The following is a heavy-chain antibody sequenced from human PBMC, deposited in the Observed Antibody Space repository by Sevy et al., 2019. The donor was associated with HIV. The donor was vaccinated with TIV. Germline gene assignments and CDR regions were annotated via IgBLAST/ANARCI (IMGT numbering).Heavy chain of an antibody. Sequence: GESLKISCATSGFTFGDYCMSWARQAPGKGLEWISLFKSKAHGGTAENAASVKDRFTISRDDSKGIVYLQMNNLKTEDTAVYFCTRWSGSQSIFDYWGQGTLVTVSS. J-gene: IGHJ4*02. V-gene: IGHV3-49*04. CDR2: FKSKAHGGTA. CDR1: GFTFGDYC. CDR3: TRWSGSQSIFDY. D-gene: IGHD1-26*01.